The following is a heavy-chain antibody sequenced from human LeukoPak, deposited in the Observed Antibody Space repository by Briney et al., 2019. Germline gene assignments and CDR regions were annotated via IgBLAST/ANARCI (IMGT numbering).Heavy chain of an antibody. J-gene: IGHJ4*02. CDR1: GGSISSYY. D-gene: IGHD3-9*01. CDR3: ARSKVILTGYCFDY. V-gene: IGHV4-59*01. Sequence: TSETLSLTCTGSGGSISSYYWSWIRQPPGKGLEWIGYIYYSGSTNYNPSLKSRVTISVNTSKNQFSLKLSSVTAADTAVYCCARSKVILTGYCFDYWGQGTLVTVSS. CDR2: IYYSGST.